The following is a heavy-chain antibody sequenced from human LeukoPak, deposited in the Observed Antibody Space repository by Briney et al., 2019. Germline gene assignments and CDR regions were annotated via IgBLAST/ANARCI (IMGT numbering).Heavy chain of an antibody. D-gene: IGHD3-10*01. CDR2: ISYDGSNK. CDR3: AKGITMVRGVTMALDY. J-gene: IGHJ4*02. CDR1: GFTFSSYG. V-gene: IGHV3-30*18. Sequence: GGSLRLSCAASGFTFSSYGMHWVRQAPGKGLEWVAVISYDGSNKYYADSVKGRFTISRDNSKNTLYLQMNSLRAEDTAVYYCAKGITMVRGVTMALDYWGQGTLVTVSS.